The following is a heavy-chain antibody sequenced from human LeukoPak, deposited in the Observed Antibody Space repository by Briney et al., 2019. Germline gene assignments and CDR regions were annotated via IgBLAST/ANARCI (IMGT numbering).Heavy chain of an antibody. CDR1: GFTFSSYA. CDR3: ARLGYCSSTSCYAYFDY. CDR2: IPYDGSNK. J-gene: IGHJ4*02. Sequence: GGSLRLSWAASGFTFSSYAMHWVRQAPGKGLEWVAVIPYDGSNKYYADSVKGRFTISRDNSKNTLYLQMNSLRAEDTAVYYCARLGYCSSTSCYAYFDYWGQGTLVTVSS. V-gene: IGHV3-30*04. D-gene: IGHD2-2*01.